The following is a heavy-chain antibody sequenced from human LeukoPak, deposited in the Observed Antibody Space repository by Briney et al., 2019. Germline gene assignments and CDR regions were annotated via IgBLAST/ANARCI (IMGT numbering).Heavy chain of an antibody. J-gene: IGHJ4*02. CDR3: AMSGYYERIDY. Sequence: PSETLSLTCAVYGGSFSGYYWSWIRQPPGKGLEWIGEINHSGSTNYNPSLKSRVTISVDTSKNQFSLKLSSVTAADTAVYYCAMSGYYERIDYWGQGTLVTVSS. CDR2: INHSGST. CDR1: GGSFSGYY. V-gene: IGHV4-34*01. D-gene: IGHD3-22*01.